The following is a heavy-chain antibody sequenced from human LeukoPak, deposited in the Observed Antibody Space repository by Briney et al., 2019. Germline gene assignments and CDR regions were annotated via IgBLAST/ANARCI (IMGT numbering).Heavy chain of an antibody. CDR1: GYTFTNYD. V-gene: IGHV1-8*01. Sequence: GASVKVSCKASGYTFTNYDINWVRQAAGQGLEWMGWMNPNSANTGYAQKFQGRVTMTRDTSISTAYMELGSLRSEDTAVYYCAKQGNCVGSGSYYGNWFDFWGQGTLVTVSS. D-gene: IGHD3-10*01. CDR2: MNPNSANT. CDR3: AKQGNCVGSGSYYGNWFDF. J-gene: IGHJ5*01.